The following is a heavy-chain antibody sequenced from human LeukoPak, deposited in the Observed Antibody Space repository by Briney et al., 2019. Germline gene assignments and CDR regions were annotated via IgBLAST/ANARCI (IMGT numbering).Heavy chain of an antibody. D-gene: IGHD6-19*01. V-gene: IGHV4-34*01. J-gene: IGHJ4*02. CDR2: INHSGST. CDR1: GGSFSGYY. CDR3: TRVAGGAVAGSLYYFDY. Sequence: PSETLSLTCAVYGGSFSGYYWSWIRQPPGKGLEWIGEINHSGSTNYNPSLKSRVTISVDTSKNQFSLKLSSVTAADTAVYYCTRVAGGAVAGSLYYFDYWGQGTLVTVSS.